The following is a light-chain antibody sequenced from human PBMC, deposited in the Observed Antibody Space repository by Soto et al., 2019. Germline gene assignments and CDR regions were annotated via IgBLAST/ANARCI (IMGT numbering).Light chain of an antibody. Sequence: EIVLTQSPATLSLSPGERTTLSCTASQSVSSYLAWYQQKPGQAPRLLIYDASNRATGIPARFSVSGSGTDFTLTISSLDPEDFAVYYCQQRSNWPPIFGGGTKVDIK. CDR1: QSVSSY. CDR3: QQRSNWPPI. V-gene: IGKV3-11*01. CDR2: DAS. J-gene: IGKJ4*01.